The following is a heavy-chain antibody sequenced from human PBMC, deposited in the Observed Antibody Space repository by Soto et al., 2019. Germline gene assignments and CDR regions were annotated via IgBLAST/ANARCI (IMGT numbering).Heavy chain of an antibody. CDR3: ARTQYSSSSKGYYYYGMDV. J-gene: IGHJ6*02. CDR2: INAGNGNT. CDR1: GYAFTSYA. D-gene: IGHD6-6*01. Sequence: ASVKVSCKASGYAFTSYAMHWVRQAPGQRLEWMGGINAGNGNTKYSQKFQGRVTITRDTSASTAYMELSSLRSEDTAVYYCARTQYSSSSKGYYYYGMDVWGQGTTVTVSS. V-gene: IGHV1-3*01.